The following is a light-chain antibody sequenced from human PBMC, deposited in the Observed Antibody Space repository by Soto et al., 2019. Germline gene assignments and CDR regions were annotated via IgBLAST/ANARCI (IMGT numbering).Light chain of an antibody. CDR3: QQYDIWPPYT. CDR1: QTVGSN. J-gene: IGKJ2*01. V-gene: IGKV3-15*01. CDR2: DAS. Sequence: ETVMTQSPATLSVSPGERVTVSCWASQTVGSNLAWYQQTPGQAPRLLIYDASIRATGVPARFSGSGSGTEFTLTISRLQSEDFAVYYCQQYDIWPPYTFGQGTKVEIK.